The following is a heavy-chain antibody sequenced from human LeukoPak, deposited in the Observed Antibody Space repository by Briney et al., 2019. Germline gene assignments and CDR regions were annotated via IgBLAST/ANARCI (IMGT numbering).Heavy chain of an antibody. V-gene: IGHV3-7*01. CDR3: ARDQTPFY. Sequence: AGSLRLSCAASGFTFISYSMHWVRQAPGKGLEWGANINHDGSEDDYLDSVKGRFTISRDNATSSMWLQMNSLRDEDTAVYYCARDQTPFYWGQGSLVTVSS. J-gene: IGHJ4*02. D-gene: IGHD2-15*01. CDR1: GFTFISYS. CDR2: INHDGSED.